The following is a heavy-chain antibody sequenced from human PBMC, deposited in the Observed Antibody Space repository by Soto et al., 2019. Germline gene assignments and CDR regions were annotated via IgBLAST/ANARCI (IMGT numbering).Heavy chain of an antibody. D-gene: IGHD3-10*01. CDR1: GYTFTGYY. Sequence: ASVKVSCKASGYTFTGYYMHWVRQAPGQGLEWMGWINPNSGGTNYAQKFQGWVTMTRDTSISTAYMELSRLRSDDTAVYYCARSGFGELAGWFDPWGQGTMVTVSS. J-gene: IGHJ5*02. V-gene: IGHV1-2*04. CDR3: ARSGFGELAGWFDP. CDR2: INPNSGGT.